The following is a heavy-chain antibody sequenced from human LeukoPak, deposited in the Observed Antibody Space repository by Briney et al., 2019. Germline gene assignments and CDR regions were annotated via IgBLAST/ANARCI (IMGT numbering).Heavy chain of an antibody. D-gene: IGHD5-24*01. V-gene: IGHV4-39*01. CDR3: ASPREMATIYDAFDI. CDR1: GGSISSSRYY. J-gene: IGHJ3*02. CDR2: IYYNGDT. Sequence: SETLSLTCTVSGGSISSSRYYWGWIRQPPGKGLEWIATIYYNGDTYYNPSLKSRVTISVDTSRNQFSLKLSSVPAADTAVYYCASPREMATIYDAFDIWGQGTMVTVSS.